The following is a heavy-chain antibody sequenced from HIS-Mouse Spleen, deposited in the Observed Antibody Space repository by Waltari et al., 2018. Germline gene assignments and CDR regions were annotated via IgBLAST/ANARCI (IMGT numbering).Heavy chain of an antibody. J-gene: IGHJ2*01. CDR2: IYYSGST. D-gene: IGHD6-13*01. CDR3: AREIPYSSSWYDWYFDL. CDR1: GGSIRSSSYY. Sequence: QLQLQESGPGLVKPSETLSLTCTVPGGSIRSSSYYLGWLRQPPGKGLEWIGSIYYSGSTYYTPSLKSRVTISVDTSKTQFSLKLSSVTAADTAVYYCAREIPYSSSWYDWYFDLWGRGTLVTVSS. V-gene: IGHV4-39*07.